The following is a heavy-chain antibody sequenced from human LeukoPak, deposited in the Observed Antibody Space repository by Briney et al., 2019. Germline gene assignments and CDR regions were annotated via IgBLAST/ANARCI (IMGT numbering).Heavy chain of an antibody. CDR2: ITSGSTYK. D-gene: IGHD1-26*01. CDR3: ARDGQTSGSPDEN. Sequence: GGSLRLSCAASGFSFSTYNMNWARRAPGKGLEWVSSITSGSTYKYYANSVKGRFTISRDNAKNLLYLEVKSLTVDDTAVYYCARDGQTSGSPDENWRQETLVTVSS. V-gene: IGHV3-21*01. J-gene: IGHJ4*02. CDR1: GFSFSTYN.